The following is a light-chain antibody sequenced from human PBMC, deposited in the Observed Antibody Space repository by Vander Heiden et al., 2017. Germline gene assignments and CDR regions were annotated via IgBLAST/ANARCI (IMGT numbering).Light chain of an antibody. CDR3: QSYDSSLSVV. V-gene: IGLV1-40*01. J-gene: IGLJ2*01. CDR2: SNS. CDR1: SSNIGAGYD. Sequence: QSVLTQPPSVSGAPGQGVTISCTGSSSNIGAGYDVHWYQQLPGTAPKLIIYSNSNRPSGVPDRFSGSKSGTSASLAITGLQAEDEADYYCQSYDSSLSVVFGGGTKLTVL.